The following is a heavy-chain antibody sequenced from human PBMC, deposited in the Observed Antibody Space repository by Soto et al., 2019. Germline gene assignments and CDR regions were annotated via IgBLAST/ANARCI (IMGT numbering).Heavy chain of an antibody. Sequence: ASVKVSCKASGYTFTSYGISWVRQAPGQGLEWMGWISAYNGNTNYAQKLQGRVTMTTDTSTSTAYMELRSLRSDDTAVYYCARVVFWSGLYYYYYYLAVWGKGTTVTVSS. CDR3: ARVVFWSGLYYYYYYLAV. CDR2: ISAYNGNT. V-gene: IGHV1-18*01. D-gene: IGHD3-3*01. J-gene: IGHJ6*03. CDR1: GYTFTSYG.